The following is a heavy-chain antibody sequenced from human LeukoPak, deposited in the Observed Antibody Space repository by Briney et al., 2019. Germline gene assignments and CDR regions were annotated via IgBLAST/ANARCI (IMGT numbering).Heavy chain of an antibody. J-gene: IGHJ3*02. CDR1: GFSISNYA. CDR2: VSATGSNT. Sequence: GGSLRLSCAVSGFSISNYAMSWVRQAPGKGLEWVSAVSATGSNTYYGDSVKGRFTISRDNSKNTLYLQMNSLRAEDTAVYYCAHQGWPNQAHAFDIWGQGTMVTVSS. V-gene: IGHV3-23*01. D-gene: IGHD1-14*01. CDR3: AHQGWPNQAHAFDI.